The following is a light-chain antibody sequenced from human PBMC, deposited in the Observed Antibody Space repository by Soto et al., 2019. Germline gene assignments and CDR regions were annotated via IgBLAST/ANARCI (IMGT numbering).Light chain of an antibody. CDR1: QSLLHSNGYNY. V-gene: IGKV2-28*01. CDR2: LGS. CDR3: MQATHWPLT. Sequence: DIVMTQSPLSLPVTPGEPASISCRSSQSLLHSNGYNYLDWYLQKPGQSPQLLIYLGSNRASGVPDRFSGSGSGTDFTLKISRVEAEDVGVYYCMQATHWPLTFGQGTRLEIK. J-gene: IGKJ5*01.